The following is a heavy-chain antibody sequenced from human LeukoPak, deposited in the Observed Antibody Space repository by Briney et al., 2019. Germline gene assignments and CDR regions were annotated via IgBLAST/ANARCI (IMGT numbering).Heavy chain of an antibody. CDR2: INPNSGGT. CDR1: GYTFTSYD. CDR3: ARKGGDFDAFDI. V-gene: IGHV1-2*04. J-gene: IGHJ3*02. D-gene: IGHD2-21*02. Sequence: ASVKVSCKASGYTFTSYDINWVRQATGQGLEWMGWINPNSGGTNYAQKFQGWVTMTRDTSISTAYMELSRLRSDDTAVYYCARKGGDFDAFDIWGQGTMVTVSS.